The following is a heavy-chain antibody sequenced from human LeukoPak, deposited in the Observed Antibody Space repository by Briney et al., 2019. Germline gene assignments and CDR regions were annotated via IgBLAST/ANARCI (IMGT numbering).Heavy chain of an antibody. Sequence: GGSLRLSCTASGFSFNDFVMQWVRQVPGKNLEWVALISGDGGTTDYASSVEGRFTISRDNTQKSLFLEMNNLGTEDTALYYCAKSGLGDHGVFTGRGTPYYYYYLDVWGKGTTVIVS. CDR2: ISGDGGTT. CDR3: AKSGLGDHGVFTGRGTPYYYYYLDV. J-gene: IGHJ6*03. V-gene: IGHV3-43*02. D-gene: IGHD2-21*02. CDR1: GFSFNDFV.